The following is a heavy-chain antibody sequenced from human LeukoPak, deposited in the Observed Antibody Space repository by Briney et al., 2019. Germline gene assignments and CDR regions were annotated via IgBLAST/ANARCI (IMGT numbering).Heavy chain of an antibody. CDR3: ARVARFDGIDY. J-gene: IGHJ4*02. CDR2: TKNKANNYNT. CDR1: GFTFSDHY. V-gene: IGHV3-72*01. Sequence: GGSLRLSCAASGFTFSDHYMDWVRQAPGKGLEWVGRTKNKANNYNTEYAASVKGRFTISRDDSKNSLYLQMNSLKTEDTAVYYCARVARFDGIDYWGQGTLVTVSS. D-gene: IGHD3-9*01.